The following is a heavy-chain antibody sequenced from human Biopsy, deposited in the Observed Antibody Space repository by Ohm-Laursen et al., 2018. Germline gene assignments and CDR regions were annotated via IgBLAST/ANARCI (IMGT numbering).Heavy chain of an antibody. CDR1: GDSISTSTTYY. J-gene: IGHJ5*02. Sequence: TLSLTCTVSGDSISTSTTYYWAWLRQPPGKGLEWIGSIYNTETTFYNPSLKSRATISVDTSTNQFSLKVSSVTAADTALYFCARHPTGFWFDPWGHGTPVTVSS. CDR2: IYNTETT. CDR3: ARHPTGFWFDP. V-gene: IGHV4-39*01.